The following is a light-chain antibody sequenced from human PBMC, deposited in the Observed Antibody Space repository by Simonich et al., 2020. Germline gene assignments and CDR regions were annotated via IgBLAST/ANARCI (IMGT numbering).Light chain of an antibody. CDR2: EDN. J-gene: IGLJ3*02. V-gene: IGLV6-57*03. CDR1: SGSIASNY. Sequence: NFMLTQPHSVSESPGKTVTISCTRSSGSIASNYVQWYQQRPGSAPPPVIYEDNQRPAGVPDRFSGSIDSSSNSASLTISGLEAEDEADYYCQSYDSSNWVFGGGTKLTVL. CDR3: QSYDSSNWV.